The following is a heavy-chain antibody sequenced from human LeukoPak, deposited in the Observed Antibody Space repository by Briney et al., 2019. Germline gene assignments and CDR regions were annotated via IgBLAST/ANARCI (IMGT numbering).Heavy chain of an antibody. V-gene: IGHV3-48*03. CDR1: GFTFSSYE. Sequence: QPGGSLRLSCAASGFTFSSYEMNWVRQAPGKGLEWVSYISSSGSTIYYADSVKGRFTISRDNSKNTLYLQMNSLRAEDTAVYYCANPNYYDSSGHYYFNYWGQGTLVTVSS. CDR3: ANPNYYDSSGHYYFNY. CDR2: ISSSGSTI. J-gene: IGHJ4*02. D-gene: IGHD3-22*01.